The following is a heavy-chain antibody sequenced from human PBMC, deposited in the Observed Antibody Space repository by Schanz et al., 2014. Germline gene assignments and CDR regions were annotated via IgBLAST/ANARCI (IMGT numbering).Heavy chain of an antibody. V-gene: IGHV3-23*04. J-gene: IGHJ6*02. CDR3: VKDLQRELLRDDHYYGMDV. Sequence: EVQLVESGGGLVQPGGSLRLSCAASGFTFSNYAMSWVRQAPGKGLEWVSGINGRGSTTYYAASVKGRFTTSRDNSKNTMYLQMNSLRAEDTAVYYCVKDLQRELLRDDHYYGMDVWGQGTTVTVSS. CDR1: GFTFSNYA. D-gene: IGHD1-26*01. CDR2: INGRGSTT.